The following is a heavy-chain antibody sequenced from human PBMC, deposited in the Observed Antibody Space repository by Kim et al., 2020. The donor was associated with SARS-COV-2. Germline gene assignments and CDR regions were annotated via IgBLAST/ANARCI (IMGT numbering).Heavy chain of an antibody. Sequence: GSLRLSCAASGFTFSNYGMHWFRQAPGKGLEWVALIWYDGSNEYYADSVKGRFTISRDNSKNMVYLQMNSLRAEDTALYYCAKDGPLFSSSWYYLDYWGQGILVTVSS. J-gene: IGHJ4*02. CDR1: GFTFSNYG. D-gene: IGHD6-13*01. CDR2: IWYDGSNE. V-gene: IGHV3-33*06. CDR3: AKDGPLFSSSWYYLDY.